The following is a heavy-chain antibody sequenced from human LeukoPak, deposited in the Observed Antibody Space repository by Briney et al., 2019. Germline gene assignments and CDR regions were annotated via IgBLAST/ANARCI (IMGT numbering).Heavy chain of an antibody. Sequence: SENLSLNCTVSGGSLSSYYWSWIRQPPGKGLEWIAYIYYTGSTNYNPSLKSRVTISVDTSENQFSLRLSSVTAADTAVYYCAKLTGTYFDYWGQGTLVTVSS. CDR3: AKLTGTYFDY. CDR2: IYYTGST. J-gene: IGHJ4*02. D-gene: IGHD7-27*01. V-gene: IGHV4-59*01. CDR1: GGSLSSYY.